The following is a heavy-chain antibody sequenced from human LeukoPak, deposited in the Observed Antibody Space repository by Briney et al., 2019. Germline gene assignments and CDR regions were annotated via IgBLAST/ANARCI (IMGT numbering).Heavy chain of an antibody. CDR2: IKQDGSEQ. D-gene: IGHD3-10*01. J-gene: IGHJ6*04. CDR1: GFTFGSHW. CDR3: ARVGEASDTDV. Sequence: GWSLRLSCAASGFTFGSHWMSWVRQAAGQGLEGVANIKQDGSEQYYVDSVKDRFTNSRSHAKNSVYLQTNSRSAQDQAGFYCARVGEASDTDVWAKGHAVTVSA. V-gene: IGHV3-7*01.